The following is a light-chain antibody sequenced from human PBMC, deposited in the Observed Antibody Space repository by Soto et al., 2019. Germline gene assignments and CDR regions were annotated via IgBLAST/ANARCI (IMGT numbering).Light chain of an antibody. CDR1: SPNIGAGYE. CDR3: QSYDSSLSALYV. V-gene: IGLV1-40*01. Sequence: QSVLTQPPSVSGSPGQRFTISCTGSSPNIGAGYEVHWYQQLPGTAPKLLIYGNNNRPSGVPDRFSGSKSATSASLAITGLQAEDEADYYCQSYDSSLSALYVFGTGTKVTVL. CDR2: GNN. J-gene: IGLJ1*01.